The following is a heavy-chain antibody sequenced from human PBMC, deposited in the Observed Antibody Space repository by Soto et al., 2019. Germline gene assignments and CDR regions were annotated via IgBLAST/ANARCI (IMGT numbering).Heavy chain of an antibody. CDR2: IYYSGST. CDR1: GGSISSGGYY. Sequence: QVQLQESGPGLVKPSQTLSLTCTVSGGSISSGGYYWSWIRQHPGKGLEWIEYIYYSGSTYYNPSLKSRVTISVDTSKNQFSLKLSAVTAADTAVYYCARGVVVTAPDAFDIWGQGTMVTVSS. V-gene: IGHV4-31*03. D-gene: IGHD2-21*02. J-gene: IGHJ3*02. CDR3: ARGVVVTAPDAFDI.